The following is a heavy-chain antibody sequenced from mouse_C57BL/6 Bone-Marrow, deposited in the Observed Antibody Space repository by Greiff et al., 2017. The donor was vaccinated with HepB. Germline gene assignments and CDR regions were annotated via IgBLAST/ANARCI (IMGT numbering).Heavy chain of an antibody. Sequence: QVQLQQPGAELVRPGSSVKLSCKASGYTFTSYWMDWVKQRPGQGLEWIGNIYPSDSETHYNQKFKDKATLTVDKSSSTAYMQLSSLTSEDSAVYDCASGYYGSSLFAYWGQGTLVTVSA. V-gene: IGHV1-61*01. CDR2: IYPSDSET. CDR1: GYTFTSYW. CDR3: ASGYYGSSLFAY. D-gene: IGHD1-1*01. J-gene: IGHJ3*01.